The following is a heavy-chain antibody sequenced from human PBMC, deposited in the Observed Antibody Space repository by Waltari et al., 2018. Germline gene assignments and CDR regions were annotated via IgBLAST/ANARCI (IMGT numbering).Heavy chain of an antibody. CDR3: ATLGGYGDYTTRESFFDY. V-gene: IGHV3-33*03. CDR2: IWYDGSTK. Sequence: QVLLVESGGGVVQPGGSLRLSCVASGFTFSSDNIHWVRQAPGKGLEWVAAIWYDGSTKNYADSVKGRFTMSRDNSQKTVYLQMNSLRVEDTAMYYCATLGGYGDYTTRESFFDYWGQGTLVTVSS. J-gene: IGHJ4*02. D-gene: IGHD4-17*01. CDR1: GFTFSSDN.